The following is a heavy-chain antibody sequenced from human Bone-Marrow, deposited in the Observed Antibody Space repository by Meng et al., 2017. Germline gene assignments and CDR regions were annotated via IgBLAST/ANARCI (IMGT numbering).Heavy chain of an antibody. CDR2: IYYSGST. D-gene: IGHD3-22*01. CDR3: ARGKDYYDSSGYYPFDY. V-gene: IGHV4-39*07. Sequence: GPLRLSCTVSGGSISSSSYYWGWIRQPPGKGLEWIGSIYYSGSTYYNPSLKSRVTISVDTSKNQFSLKLSSVTAADTAVYYCARGKDYYDSSGYYPFDYWGQGTLVTVSS. J-gene: IGHJ4*02. CDR1: GGSISSSSYY.